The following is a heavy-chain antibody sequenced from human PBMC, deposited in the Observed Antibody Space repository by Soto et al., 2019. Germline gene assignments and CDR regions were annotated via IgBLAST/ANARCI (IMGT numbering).Heavy chain of an antibody. V-gene: IGHV4-59*01. CDR2: IYYSGST. Sequence: SETLSLTCTVSGGSISSYYLSWIRQPPGKGLEWIGYIYYSGSTNYNPSLKSRVTISVDTSKNQFSLKLSSVTAADTAVYYCARSAYSSGWIDYWGQGTLVTVSS. CDR3: ARSAYSSGWIDY. CDR1: GGSISSYY. J-gene: IGHJ4*02. D-gene: IGHD6-19*01.